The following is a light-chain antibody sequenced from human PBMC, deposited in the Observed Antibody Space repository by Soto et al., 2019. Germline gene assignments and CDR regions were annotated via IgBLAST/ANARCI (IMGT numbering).Light chain of an antibody. Sequence: EIVLTQSPATLSLSPGERATLSYRASQSLNSYLAWFQQKPGQAPRLLIYDASNRATDIPARFSGSGSGTDFTLTISSLEPADFAVYYCQQRRDWPLTFGGGTKVEIK. CDR1: QSLNSY. CDR3: QQRRDWPLT. V-gene: IGKV3-11*01. CDR2: DAS. J-gene: IGKJ4*01.